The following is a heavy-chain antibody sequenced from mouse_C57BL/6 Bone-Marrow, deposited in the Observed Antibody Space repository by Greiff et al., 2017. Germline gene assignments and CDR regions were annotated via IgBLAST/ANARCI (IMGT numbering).Heavy chain of an antibody. CDR1: GYTFTSYW. J-gene: IGHJ2*01. V-gene: IGHV1-64*01. CDR2: IHPNSGST. Sequence: QVQLQQPGAELVKPGASVKLSCKASGYTFTSYWMHWVKQRPGQGLEWIGMIHPNSGSTNYNEKFKSKATLTVDKSSSTAYMQLSSLTSEDSAVYYCARGPFYYYGCFDYWGQGTTLTVSS. CDR3: ARGPFYYYGCFDY. D-gene: IGHD1-1*01.